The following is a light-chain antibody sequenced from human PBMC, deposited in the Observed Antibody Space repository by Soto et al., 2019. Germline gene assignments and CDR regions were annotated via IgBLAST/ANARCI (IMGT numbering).Light chain of an antibody. CDR1: SSDVGGYNY. J-gene: IGLJ3*02. V-gene: IGLV2-14*01. CDR3: SSFTSINTGV. CDR2: EVS. Sequence: QSALTQPASVSGSPGQSITISCTGTSSDVGGYNYVSWYQQHPGKAPKLMIYEVSNRPSGVSNRFSGSKSGNTAYLTISGLQTEAEADYYCSSFTSINTGVFGGGTKLTVL.